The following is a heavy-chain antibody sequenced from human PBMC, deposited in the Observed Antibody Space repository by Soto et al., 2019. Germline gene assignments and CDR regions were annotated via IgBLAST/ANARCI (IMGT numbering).Heavy chain of an antibody. CDR1: GFTFDDYA. D-gene: IGHD6-19*01. CDR2: ISWNSGSI. Sequence: GGSLRLSCAASGFTFDDYAMHWVRQAPGKGLEWVSGISWNSGSIGYADSVKGRFTISRDNAKNSLYLQMNSLRAEDTALYYCAKGGRLIAVATKGDYYYYYMDVWGKGTTVTVSS. CDR3: AKGGRLIAVATKGDYYYYYMDV. J-gene: IGHJ6*03. V-gene: IGHV3-9*01.